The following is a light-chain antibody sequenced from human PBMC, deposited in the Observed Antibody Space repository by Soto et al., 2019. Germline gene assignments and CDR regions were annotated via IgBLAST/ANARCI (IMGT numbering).Light chain of an antibody. V-gene: IGKV3-11*01. J-gene: IGKJ5*01. Sequence: TQSPATLSVSPGERATLSCRTSQSVSGNLAWYQQKPGQAPRLLIYDASNRATGIPARFSGSGSGTDFTLTISSLEPEDFAVYYCQQRSNWPITFGQGTRLEIK. CDR2: DAS. CDR1: QSVSGN. CDR3: QQRSNWPIT.